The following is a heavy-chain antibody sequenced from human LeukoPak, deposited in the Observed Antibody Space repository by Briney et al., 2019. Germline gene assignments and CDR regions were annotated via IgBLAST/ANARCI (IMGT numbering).Heavy chain of an antibody. V-gene: IGHV1-18*01. Sequence: ASVPVSCKASGYTFTSYDMSGVGQAPGQGLDGMGWISAYNGNTNYAQKLQGRVTMTTDTSTSTAYRELRSLRSDDTAVYYCARDRTYYDYVWGSYRPFGFGYWGQGTLVTVSS. CDR1: GYTFTSYD. J-gene: IGHJ4*02. CDR2: ISAYNGNT. CDR3: ARDRTYYDYVWGSYRPFGFGY. D-gene: IGHD3-16*02.